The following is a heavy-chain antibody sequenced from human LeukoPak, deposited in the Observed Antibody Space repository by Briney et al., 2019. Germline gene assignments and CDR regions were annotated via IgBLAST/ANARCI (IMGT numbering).Heavy chain of an antibody. J-gene: IGHJ4*02. V-gene: IGHV3-23*01. Sequence: GGSLRLSCAASGLTFSSYAVSWVRQAPGKGLEWVSAISGSGGSTYYADSVKGRFTISRDNSKNSLFLQMNSLRAEDTAVYYCATARTLRVTTSFDYWGQGALVTVSS. CDR3: ATARTLRVTTSFDY. CDR2: ISGSGGST. CDR1: GLTFSSYA. D-gene: IGHD4-17*01.